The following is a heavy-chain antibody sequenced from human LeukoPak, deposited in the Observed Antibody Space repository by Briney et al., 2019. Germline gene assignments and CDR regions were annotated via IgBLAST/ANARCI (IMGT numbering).Heavy chain of an antibody. CDR3: AMNSIYDFTISWYYHYFDQ. CDR2: LNTYNGDT. D-gene: IGHD6-13*01. CDR1: GKSLSSHA. V-gene: IGHV1-3*04. Sequence: ASVKVSCKASGKSLSSHALHWVRLAPGQRLEWMAWLNTYNGDTKYSQNFQGRVTITRDTVANTAYMELTSLRSEDTAVYYCAMNSIYDFTISWYYHYFDQWGQGTLITVSS. J-gene: IGHJ4*02.